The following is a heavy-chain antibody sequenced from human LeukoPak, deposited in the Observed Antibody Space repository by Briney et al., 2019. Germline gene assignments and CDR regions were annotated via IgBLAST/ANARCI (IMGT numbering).Heavy chain of an antibody. J-gene: IGHJ4*02. CDR1: GFTFSSYS. CDR3: ARDTGRTINFDY. Sequence: GGSLRLSCAASGFTFSSYSMNWVRQAPGKGLEWVSSISSSSSYIYYADSVKGRFTISRDNAKNSLYLQMNSLRAEDTAVYYCARDTGRTINFDYWGQGTLVTVSS. D-gene: IGHD1-14*01. V-gene: IGHV3-21*01. CDR2: ISSSSSYI.